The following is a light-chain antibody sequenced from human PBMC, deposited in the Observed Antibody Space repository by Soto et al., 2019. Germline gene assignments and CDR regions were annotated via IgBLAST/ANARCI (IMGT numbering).Light chain of an antibody. CDR1: QSLSSW. Sequence: DVQMTQSPSTLSASVGDRVTITCRASQSLSSWLAWYQQKPGKAPRLLISAASMLGSGVPSRFSGSGSGTEFTLTISSLQPDDFATYYCEQYSSYSYSFGQGTKLDIK. CDR2: AAS. V-gene: IGKV1-5*01. CDR3: EQYSSYSYS. J-gene: IGKJ2*01.